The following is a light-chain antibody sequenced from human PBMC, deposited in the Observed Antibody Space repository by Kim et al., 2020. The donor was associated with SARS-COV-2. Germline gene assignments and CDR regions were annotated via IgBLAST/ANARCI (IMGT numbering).Light chain of an antibody. CDR2: KAF. CDR1: TLDNW. CDR3: QQYHTWYS. Sequence: TLDNWVAWYQQKPGAAPKLLVFKAFNLQSEAPSRFRGSGSGAEYTLTINNLQPDDFATYFCQQYHTWYSFGQGTKLEI. J-gene: IGKJ2*03. V-gene: IGKV1-5*03.